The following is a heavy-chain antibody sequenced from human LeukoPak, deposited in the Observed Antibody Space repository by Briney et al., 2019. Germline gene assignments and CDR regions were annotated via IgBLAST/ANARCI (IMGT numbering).Heavy chain of an antibody. CDR3: VRAPPSGCGGDCYDY. CDR1: GFTFRTYA. CDR2: ISGIGGST. J-gene: IGHJ4*02. D-gene: IGHD2-21*01. V-gene: IGHV3-23*01. Sequence: GGSLRLSCAASGFTFRTYAMSWVRQAPGKGLEWVSGISGIGGSTYYADSVKGRFTISRDNSKNTLYLQMNSLRAEDTAVYYCVRAPPSGCGGDCYDYWGQGTLVTVSS.